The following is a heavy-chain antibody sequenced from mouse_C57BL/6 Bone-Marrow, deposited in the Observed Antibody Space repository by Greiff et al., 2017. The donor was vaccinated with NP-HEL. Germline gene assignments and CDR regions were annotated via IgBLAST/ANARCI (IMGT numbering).Heavy chain of an antibody. Sequence: VQLKESGAELVRPGASVKLSCTASGFNIKDDYMHWVKQRPEQGLEWIGWIDPENGDTEYASKFQGKATITADTSSNTAYLQLSSLTSEDTAVYYCTTDLLWLRRKGSYFDYWGQGTTLTVSS. CDR1: GFNIKDDY. V-gene: IGHV14-4*01. D-gene: IGHD2-2*01. CDR3: TTDLLWLRRKGSYFDY. J-gene: IGHJ2*01. CDR2: IDPENGDT.